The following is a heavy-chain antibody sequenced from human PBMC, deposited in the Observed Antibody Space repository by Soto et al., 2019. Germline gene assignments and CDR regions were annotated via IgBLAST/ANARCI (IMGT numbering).Heavy chain of an antibody. CDR1: GFTFSNYG. J-gene: IGHJ6*02. CDR3: AKDRGYCTNGVCYVGYYYYGMDV. D-gene: IGHD2-8*01. Sequence: GGSLRLSCAASGFTFSNYGMHWVRQVPGKGLEWVAVISYDGSNKYYADSVKGRFTISRDNSKNTLYLQMNSLRAEDTAVYYCAKDRGYCTNGVCYVGYYYYGMDVWGQGTTVTVSS. CDR2: ISYDGSNK. V-gene: IGHV3-30*18.